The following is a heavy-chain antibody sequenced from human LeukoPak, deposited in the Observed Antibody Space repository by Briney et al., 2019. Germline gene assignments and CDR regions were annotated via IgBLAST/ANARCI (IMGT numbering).Heavy chain of an antibody. CDR1: GFTFSSYS. J-gene: IGHJ4*02. CDR3: ARAYDILTGSVDY. CDR2: ISSSSSTI. V-gene: IGHV3-48*04. Sequence: GGSLRLSCAASGFTFSSYSMNWVRQAPGKGLEWVSYISSSSSTIYYADSVKGRFTISRDNAKNSLYLQMNSLRAEDTAVYCCARAYDILTGSVDYWGQGTLVTVSS. D-gene: IGHD3-9*01.